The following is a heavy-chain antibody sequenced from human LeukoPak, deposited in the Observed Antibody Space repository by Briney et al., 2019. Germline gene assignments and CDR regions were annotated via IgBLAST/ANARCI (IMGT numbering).Heavy chain of an antibody. CDR1: GNYW. V-gene: IGHV3-74*01. D-gene: IGHD2-2*01. CDR3: VSFYETY. Sequence: GGSLRLSCAASGNYWMHWVRQAPGKGLVWVSHINSDGSWTGYADSVKGRFTISKDNAKNTVYLQMNNLRAEDTAVYYCVSFYETYWGRGTLVTISS. J-gene: IGHJ4*02. CDR2: INSDGSWT.